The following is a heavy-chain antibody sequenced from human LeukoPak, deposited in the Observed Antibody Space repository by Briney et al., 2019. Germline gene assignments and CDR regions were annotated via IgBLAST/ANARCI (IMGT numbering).Heavy chain of an antibody. CDR1: GGTFSSYA. V-gene: IGHV1-46*01. CDR3: ARDRLPRGKYDILTGYYRWFDP. CDR2: INPSGGST. J-gene: IGHJ5*02. D-gene: IGHD3-9*01. Sequence: ASVKVSCKASGGTFSSYAISWVRQAPGQGLEWMGIINPSGGSTSYAQKFQGRVTMTRDMSTSTVYMELSSLRSEDTAVYYCARDRLPRGKYDILTGYYRWFDPWGQGTLVTVSS.